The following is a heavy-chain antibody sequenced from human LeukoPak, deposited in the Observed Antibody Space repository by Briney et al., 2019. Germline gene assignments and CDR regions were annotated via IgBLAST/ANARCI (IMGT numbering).Heavy chain of an antibody. D-gene: IGHD7-27*01. V-gene: IGHV1-2*02. CDR3: ARIATGATPYWYFDF. Sequence: ASVKVSFKPSGYTFNGYYIHWVRRAPGQGLEWMGWINPHSGGTNYARKFQGRVTMTWDTSITTAYSELSNLRSDDTAVYFCARIATGATPYWYFDFWGRGTLVTVSS. CDR1: GYTFNGYY. CDR2: INPHSGGT. J-gene: IGHJ2*01.